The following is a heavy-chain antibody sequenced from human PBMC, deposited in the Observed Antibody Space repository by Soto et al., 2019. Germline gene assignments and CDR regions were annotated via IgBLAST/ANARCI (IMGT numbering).Heavy chain of an antibody. J-gene: IGHJ6*02. CDR1: GFTFSSYS. Sequence: GSLRLSCAASGFTFSSYSMNWLRQAPGKGLEWVSYISSSSSTIYYADSVKGRFTISRDNAKNSLYLQMNSLRAEDTAVYYCARADSGYAHGYYYYGMDVWGQGTTVTVSS. D-gene: IGHD5-12*01. V-gene: IGHV3-48*01. CDR2: ISSSSSTI. CDR3: ARADSGYAHGYYYYGMDV.